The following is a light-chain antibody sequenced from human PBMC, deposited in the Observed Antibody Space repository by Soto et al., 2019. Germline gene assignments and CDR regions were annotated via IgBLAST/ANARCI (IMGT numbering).Light chain of an antibody. Sequence: EIVLTQSPATLSLSPGERATLSCRASQSVSRHLAWYQQKPGQAPRLLIYDASSRATGIPDRFSGSGSGTDFTLTISRLEPEDFAVYYCQQYGSSQTFGQGTKVDIK. CDR2: DAS. V-gene: IGKV3-20*01. CDR1: QSVSRH. CDR3: QQYGSSQT. J-gene: IGKJ1*01.